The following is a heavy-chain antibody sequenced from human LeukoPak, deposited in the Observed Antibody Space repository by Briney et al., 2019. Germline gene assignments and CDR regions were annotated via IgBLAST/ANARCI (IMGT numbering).Heavy chain of an antibody. J-gene: IGHJ3*02. CDR1: GGSISSYY. D-gene: IGHD1-20*01. CDR3: ARSYNWNDVAPDDAFDI. V-gene: IGHV4-59*12. Sequence: SETLSLTCTVSGGSISSYYWSWIRQPPGKGLEWIGYIYYSGSTNYNPSLKSRITISVDKSKNQFSLKLSSVTAADTAVYYCARSYNWNDVAPDDAFDIWGQGTMVTVSS. CDR2: IYYSGST.